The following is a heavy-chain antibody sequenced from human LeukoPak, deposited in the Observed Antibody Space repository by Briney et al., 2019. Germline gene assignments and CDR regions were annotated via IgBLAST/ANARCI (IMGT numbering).Heavy chain of an antibody. CDR1: GYTFTGYY. V-gene: IGHV1-2*02. CDR3: ARAHVTTGPDY. D-gene: IGHD1-1*01. J-gene: IGHJ4*02. CDR2: INPNSGGT. Sequence: ASVKLSCKASGYTFTGYYMHWVRQAPGQGLEWMGWINPNSGGTNYAQTFQGRVTMTRDTSISTAYMYLNRLRSDDTAVYYCARAHVTTGPDYWGQGTLVTVSS.